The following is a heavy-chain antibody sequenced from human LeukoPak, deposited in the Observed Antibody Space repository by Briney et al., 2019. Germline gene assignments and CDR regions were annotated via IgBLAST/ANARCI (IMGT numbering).Heavy chain of an antibody. CDR3: ARATMVRGVISSFDI. CDR1: GGSISSYY. J-gene: IGHJ3*02. D-gene: IGHD3-10*01. V-gene: IGHV4-59*01. CDR2: IYYSGST. Sequence: PSETLSLTCTVSGGSISSYYWSWIRQPPGKGLEWIGYIYYSGSTNYNPSLKSRVTISVDTSKNQFSLKLSSVTAADTAVYYCARATMVRGVISSFDIWGQGTMVTVSS.